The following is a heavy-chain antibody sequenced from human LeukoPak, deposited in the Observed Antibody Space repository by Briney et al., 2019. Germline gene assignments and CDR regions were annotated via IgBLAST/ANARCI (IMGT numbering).Heavy chain of an antibody. CDR3: AKGPQRQRWLQSYYFDY. V-gene: IGHV3-23*01. D-gene: IGHD5-24*01. J-gene: IGHJ4*02. Sequence: PGGSLRLSCAASGFTFSSYAMSWVRQAPGKGLEWVSAISGSGGSTYYADSVKGRFTISRDNSKNALYLQMNSLRAEDTAVYYCAKGPQRQRWLQSYYFDYWGQGTLVTVSS. CDR1: GFTFSSYA. CDR2: ISGSGGST.